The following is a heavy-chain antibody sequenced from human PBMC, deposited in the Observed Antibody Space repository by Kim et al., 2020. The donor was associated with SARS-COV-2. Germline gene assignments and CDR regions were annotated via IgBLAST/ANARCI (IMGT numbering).Heavy chain of an antibody. D-gene: IGHD1-7*01. CDR1: GGSISSYY. Sequence: SETLSLTCTVSGGSISSYYWSWIRQPPGKGLEWIGYIYYSGSTNYNPSLKSRVTISVDTSKNQFSLKLSSVTAADTAVYYCARVAGDNITGTTDWFDPWGQGTLLTVSS. J-gene: IGHJ5*02. CDR2: IYYSGST. CDR3: ARVAGDNITGTTDWFDP. V-gene: IGHV4-59*13.